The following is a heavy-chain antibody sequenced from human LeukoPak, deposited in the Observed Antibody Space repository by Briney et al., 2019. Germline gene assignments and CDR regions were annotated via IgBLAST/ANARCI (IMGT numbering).Heavy chain of an antibody. CDR2: IIPILGIA. V-gene: IGHV1-69*04. CDR3: TRKGSSDY. CDR1: GGTFSSYA. Sequence: GASVKVSCKASGGTFSSYAISWVRQAPGQGLEWMGRIIPILGIANYAQKFQGRVTITADKSPSTAYMELSSLRSEDTAVYYCTRKGSSDYWGQGTLVTVSS. D-gene: IGHD1-26*01. J-gene: IGHJ4*02.